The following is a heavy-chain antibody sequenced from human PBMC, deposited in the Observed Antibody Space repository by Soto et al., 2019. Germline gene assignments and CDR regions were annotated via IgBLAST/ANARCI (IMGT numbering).Heavy chain of an antibody. J-gene: IGHJ2*01. D-gene: IGHD3-22*01. CDR1: GGSISGGGFS. CDR2: ISHSGNT. Sequence: QLQLQESGSGLVKPSQTLSLTCAVSGGSISGGGFSWNWIRQPPGKGLEWVGYISHSGNTFYNPYLKSRVTISVDTAKNQCSLTLTSVTAADTAVYYCARGVYDSSGYYSTVTYWYFDLWGRGTLVTVSS. CDR3: ARGVYDSSGYYSTVTYWYFDL. V-gene: IGHV4-30-2*01.